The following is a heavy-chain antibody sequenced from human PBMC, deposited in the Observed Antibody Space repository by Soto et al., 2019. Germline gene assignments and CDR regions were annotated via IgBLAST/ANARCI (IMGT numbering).Heavy chain of an antibody. CDR2: ISSNSAYI. CDR3: TRDASRDSSARGWFDP. CDR1: GFTFRSFT. D-gene: IGHD6-13*01. V-gene: IGHV3-21*01. J-gene: IGHJ5*02. Sequence: RRLSCAASGFTFRSFTMNWVRQAPGKGLEWVSTISSNSAYIYYTDALRGRFTISRDNAKNSLHLQMNSLRAEDTAVYYCTRDASRDSSARGWFDPWGPGTLVTVPS.